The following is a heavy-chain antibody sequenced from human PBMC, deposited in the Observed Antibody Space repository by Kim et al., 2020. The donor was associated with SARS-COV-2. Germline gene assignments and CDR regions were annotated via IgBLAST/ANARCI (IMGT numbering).Heavy chain of an antibody. V-gene: IGHV1-18*01. CDR3: ATEVWVPAARYYYYGRDV. J-gene: IGHJ6*02. D-gene: IGHD2-2*01. CDR2: ISAYNGNT. Sequence: ASVKVSCKASGYTFTSYGISWVRQAPGQGLEWVGWISAYNGNTNYAQKLQSRVTMTTDTSTSTAYMELRSLRSDDTAEYYCATEVWVPAARYYYYGRDVWGPGTTVTVSS. CDR1: GYTFTSYG.